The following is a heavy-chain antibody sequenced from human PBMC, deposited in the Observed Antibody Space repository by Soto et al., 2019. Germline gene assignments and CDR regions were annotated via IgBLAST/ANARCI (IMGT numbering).Heavy chain of an antibody. CDR2: MNPNGGNT. J-gene: IGHJ5*01. V-gene: IGHV1-8*01. D-gene: IGHD2-21*01. Sequence: QVQLVQSGAEVKTPGASVKVSCKASGYTFATYDINWVRQAPGRGREWMGWMNPNGGNTGYAQKFQGRLTMTGDTVCRIVDIEMTGLRNEYTAGFCFARSDGYNFNWLDSWGQGTLVTVSS. CDR3: ARSDGYNFNWLDS. CDR1: GYTFATYD.